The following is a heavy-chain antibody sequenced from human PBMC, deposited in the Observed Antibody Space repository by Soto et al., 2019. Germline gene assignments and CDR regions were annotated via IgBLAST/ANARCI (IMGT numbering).Heavy chain of an antibody. D-gene: IGHD4-17*01. V-gene: IGHV4-34*01. CDR1: GVSFSGYY. J-gene: IGHJ1*01. CDR2: INHSGST. Sequence: SETLSLTCAVYGVSFSGYYWSWIRQPPGKGLEWIGEINHSGSTNYNPSLKSRVTISVDTSKNQFSLKLSSVTAADTAVYYCATPTLRLRAKYLQHWGQGTLVTVSS. CDR3: ATPTLRLRAKYLQH.